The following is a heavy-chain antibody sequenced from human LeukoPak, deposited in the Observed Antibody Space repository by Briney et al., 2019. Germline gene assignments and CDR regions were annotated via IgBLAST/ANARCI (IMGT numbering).Heavy chain of an antibody. V-gene: IGHV3-30*03. D-gene: IGHD1-26*01. CDR3: ARDRAWDYLDS. Sequence: GGSLRLSCVVSAFTLSSHGMHWVRQAPGKGLEWVAVISSDGGKKSYADSVKGRFTISRDNSKNTLYLQMDSLRVEDTAIYYCARDRAWDYLDSWDQGPLVTVSS. CDR1: AFTLSSHG. J-gene: IGHJ4*02. CDR2: ISSDGGKK.